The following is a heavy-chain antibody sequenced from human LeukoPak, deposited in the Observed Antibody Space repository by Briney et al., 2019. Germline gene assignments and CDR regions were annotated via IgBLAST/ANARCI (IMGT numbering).Heavy chain of an antibody. CDR1: GGSTTSGDYY. CDR2: IYYSGST. J-gene: IGHJ3*02. Sequence: PSETLSLTCTVSGGSTTSGDYYWSWIRQPPGKGLEWIGYIYYSGSTYYNPSLKSRVTMSVDTSKNQFSLRLSSVTAADTAVYYCASWDAFDIWGQGTMVTVSS. V-gene: IGHV4-30-4*08. CDR3: ASWDAFDI.